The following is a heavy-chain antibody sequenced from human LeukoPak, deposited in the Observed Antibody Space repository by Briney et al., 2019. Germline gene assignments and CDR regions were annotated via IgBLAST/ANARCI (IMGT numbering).Heavy chain of an antibody. V-gene: IGHV1-69*04. D-gene: IGHD3-22*01. Sequence: GASVNVSCKASGGTFSSYAISWVRQAPGQGLEWMGRIIPILGIANYAQKFQGRVTITADKSTSTAYMELSSLRSEDTAVYYCARSKYYYDSSGYLYYYYYGMDVWGQGTTVTVSS. CDR2: IIPILGIA. CDR1: GGTFSSYA. CDR3: ARSKYYYDSSGYLYYYYYGMDV. J-gene: IGHJ6*02.